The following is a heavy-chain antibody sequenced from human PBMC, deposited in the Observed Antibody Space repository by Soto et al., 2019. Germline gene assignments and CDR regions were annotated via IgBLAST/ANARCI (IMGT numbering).Heavy chain of an antibody. CDR2: ISGSGGST. J-gene: IGHJ4*02. CDR1: GFTFSSYA. Sequence: GGSLRLSCAASGFTFSSYAMSWVRQAPGKGLEWVSAISGSGGSTYYADSVKGRFTISRDNSKNTLYLQMNSLRAEDTAVYYCAKAIVVVPAARWYYFDYWGQGTLVTVSS. V-gene: IGHV3-23*01. D-gene: IGHD2-2*01. CDR3: AKAIVVVPAARWYYFDY.